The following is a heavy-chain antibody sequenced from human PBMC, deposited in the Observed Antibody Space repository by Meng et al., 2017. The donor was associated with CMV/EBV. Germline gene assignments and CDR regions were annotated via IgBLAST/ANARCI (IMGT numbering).Heavy chain of an antibody. CDR1: GYSISSGYY. CDR3: ARETNPYYDFWSGYSGVDAFDI. CDR2: IYHSGST. J-gene: IGHJ3*02. D-gene: IGHD3-3*01. V-gene: IGHV4-38-2*02. Sequence: ETLSLTCSVSGYSISSGYYLGWIRQPPGKGLEWIGSIYHSGSTYYNPSLKSRVTISVDTSKNQFSLKLSSVTAADTAVYYCARETNPYYDFWSGYSGVDAFDIWGQGTMVTVSS.